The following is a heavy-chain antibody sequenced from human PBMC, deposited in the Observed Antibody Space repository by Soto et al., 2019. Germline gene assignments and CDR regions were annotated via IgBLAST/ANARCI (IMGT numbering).Heavy chain of an antibody. J-gene: IGHJ4*02. D-gene: IGHD6-19*01. CDR3: AGNSVAGGLDY. CDR2: INHSGST. Sequence: PSETLSLTCAVYGGSFSGYYWSWIRQPPGKGLEWIGEINHSGSTNYNPSLKSRVTISVDTSKNQFSLKLSSVTAADTAVYYCAGNSVAGGLDYWGQGTLVTVSS. CDR1: GGSFSGYY. V-gene: IGHV4-34*01.